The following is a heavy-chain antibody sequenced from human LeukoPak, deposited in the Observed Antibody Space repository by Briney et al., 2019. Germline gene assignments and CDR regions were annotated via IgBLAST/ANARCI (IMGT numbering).Heavy chain of an antibody. Sequence: PGGSLRLSCAASGFTVSSNYMSWVRQAPGKGLEWVSVIYSGGSTYYADSVKGRFTISRDNSKNTLYLQMNSLRAEDTAVYYCARGCYDSPYYLDYWGQGTLVTVSS. CDR3: ARGCYDSPYYLDY. CDR2: IYSGGST. V-gene: IGHV3-53*01. D-gene: IGHD3-22*01. J-gene: IGHJ4*02. CDR1: GFTVSSNY.